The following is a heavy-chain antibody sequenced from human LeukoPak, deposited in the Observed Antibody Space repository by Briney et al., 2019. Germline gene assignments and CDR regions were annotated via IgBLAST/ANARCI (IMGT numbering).Heavy chain of an antibody. CDR1: GGSISSSSYY. J-gene: IGHJ3*02. Sequence: PSETLSLTCTVSGGSISSSSYYWSWIRQPPGKGLEWIGYIYYSGSTNYNPSLKSRVTISVDTSKNQFSLKLSSVTAADTAVYYCARLRYTFGGWRVSAFDIWGQGTMVTVSS. CDR2: IYYSGST. D-gene: IGHD3-16*01. V-gene: IGHV4-61*01. CDR3: ARLRYTFGGWRVSAFDI.